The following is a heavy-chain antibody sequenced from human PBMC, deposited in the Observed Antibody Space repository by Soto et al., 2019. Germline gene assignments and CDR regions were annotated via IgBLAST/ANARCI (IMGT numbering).Heavy chain of an antibody. J-gene: IGHJ5*02. D-gene: IGHD6-13*01. CDR3: ARRIAAAGTFWFDP. CDR2: IYWDDDK. V-gene: IGHV2-5*02. Sequence: QITLKESGPTLVKPTQTLTLTCTFSGFSLSTSGVGVGWIRQPPGKALEWLALIYWDDDKRYSPSLKSRLTIPKDPSKNQVVLTMTNMDPVDTATYFCARRIAAAGTFWFDPWGQGTLVTVSS. CDR1: GFSLSTSGVG.